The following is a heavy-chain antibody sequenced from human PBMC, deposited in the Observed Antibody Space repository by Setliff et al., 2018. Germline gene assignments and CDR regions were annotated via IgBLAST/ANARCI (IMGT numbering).Heavy chain of an antibody. CDR1: GGSISSYY. D-gene: IGHD3-3*01. CDR3: ARGEVYDSFDY. Sequence: SETLSLTCTVSGGSISSYYWSWIRPPAGKGLEWIGHIYIGGSTYYNPSLKSRVTISVDTSKNQFSLKLSSVTAEDTAVYYCARGEVYDSFDYWGQGTRVTVSS. J-gene: IGHJ4*02. CDR2: IYIGGST. V-gene: IGHV4-4*07.